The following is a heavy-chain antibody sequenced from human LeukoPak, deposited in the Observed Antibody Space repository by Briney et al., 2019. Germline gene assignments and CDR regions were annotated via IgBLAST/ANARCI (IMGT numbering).Heavy chain of an antibody. V-gene: IGHV1-18*01. Sequence: ASVKVSCKASGYTFTSYGISWVRQAPGQGLEWMGWISAYNGNTNYAQKLQGRVTTTTDTSTSTAYMELRSLRSDDTAVYYCARDCYYGSGSYYNACGYWGQGTLVTVSS. J-gene: IGHJ4*02. CDR1: GYTFTSYG. CDR3: ARDCYYGSGSYYNACGY. D-gene: IGHD3-10*01. CDR2: ISAYNGNT.